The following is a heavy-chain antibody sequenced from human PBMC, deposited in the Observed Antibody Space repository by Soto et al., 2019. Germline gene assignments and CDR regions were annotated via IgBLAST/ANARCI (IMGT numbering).Heavy chain of an antibody. D-gene: IGHD3-3*01. Sequence: ASVKVSCKASGYTFTSYGISWVRQAPGQGLEWMGWISAYNGNTNYAQKLQGRVTMTTDTSTSTAYMELRSLRSDDTAVYYCARAGITDFWRGYDNYYYYMDVWGKGTTVTVSS. CDR2: ISAYNGNT. J-gene: IGHJ6*03. V-gene: IGHV1-18*01. CDR3: ARAGITDFWRGYDNYYYYMDV. CDR1: GYTFTSYG.